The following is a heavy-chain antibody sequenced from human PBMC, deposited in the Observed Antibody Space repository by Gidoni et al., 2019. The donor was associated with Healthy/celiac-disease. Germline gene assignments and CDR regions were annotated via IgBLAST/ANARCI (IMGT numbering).Heavy chain of an antibody. D-gene: IGHD3-10*01. CDR3: ARVKGGFEVNSIPYFDY. CDR1: GGSFSGYY. CDR2: INHSGRT. V-gene: IGHV4-34*01. Sequence: QVQLQQWGPGLLKPSETLSLTCAVSGGSFSGYYWSWIRQPPGTGLAWIGEINHSGRTNYNPSLTSRVTISVDTSKNQFALKLSSVTAADTAVYYCARVKGGFEVNSIPYFDYWGQGTLVTVSS. J-gene: IGHJ4*02.